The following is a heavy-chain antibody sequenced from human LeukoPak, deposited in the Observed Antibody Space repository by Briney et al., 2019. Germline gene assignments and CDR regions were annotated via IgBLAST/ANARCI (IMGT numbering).Heavy chain of an antibody. V-gene: IGHV1-69*13. CDR3: AREYGSGSYYLFSWYFDL. J-gene: IGHJ2*01. Sequence: GASVKVSCKASGGTFSSYAISWVRQAPGQGLEWMGGIIPIFGTANYAQKFQGRVTITADESTSTAYMELSSLRSEDTAVYYCAREYGSGSYYLFSWYFDLWGRGTLVTVSS. CDR1: GGTFSSYA. CDR2: IIPIFGTA. D-gene: IGHD3-10*01.